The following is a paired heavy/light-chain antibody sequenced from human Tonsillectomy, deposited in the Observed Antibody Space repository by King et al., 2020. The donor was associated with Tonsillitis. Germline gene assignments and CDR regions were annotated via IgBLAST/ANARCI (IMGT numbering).Light chain of an antibody. J-gene: IGKJ4*01. CDR1: QDVKSY. V-gene: IGKV1-16*01. Sequence: DIQMTQSPSSLSASVGDRVTITCRASQDVKSYLAWVQQKPGKAPKSLILGASTLQSGVPSRFSGSGSGTLFTLTISSLQPEDFATYYCQQYKSFPHTFGGGTVVEIK. CDR2: GAS. CDR3: QQYKSFPHT.
Heavy chain of an antibody. D-gene: IGHD6-19*01. CDR1: GFIFRSYG. Sequence: QVQLVESGGGVIQPGRSLRLSCAASGFIFRSYGMHWVRQVPGKGLEWVAVISYDGSNKHYTESVKGRFTVSRDNSENTLYLQMNSLGAEDTAVYYCARERLFSSDWGIDSWGQGTLVTVSS. V-gene: IGHV3-33*05. CDR2: ISYDGSNK. CDR3: ARERLFSSDWGIDS. J-gene: IGHJ4*02.